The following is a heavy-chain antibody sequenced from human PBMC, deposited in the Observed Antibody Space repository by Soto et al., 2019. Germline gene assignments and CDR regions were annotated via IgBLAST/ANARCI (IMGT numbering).Heavy chain of an antibody. Sequence: QVQLQESGPGLVKPSQTLSLTCTVSGGAISSGGYHWSWIRQHPGKGLEWIGYIYYSGTTYYNPSLKSRVTISVATSKNQFSLKLSSVTAADTAVYYCARVSLAGTTVDYWGQGTLVTVSS. CDR1: GGAISSGGYH. CDR2: IYYSGTT. D-gene: IGHD1-1*01. CDR3: ARVSLAGTTVDY. V-gene: IGHV4-31*03. J-gene: IGHJ4*02.